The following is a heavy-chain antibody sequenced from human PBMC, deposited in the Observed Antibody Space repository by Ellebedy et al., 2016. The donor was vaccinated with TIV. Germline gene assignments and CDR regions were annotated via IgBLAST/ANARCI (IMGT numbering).Heavy chain of an antibody. D-gene: IGHD1-20*01. CDR1: GGSFSGHS. CDR3: ARGNFQDVDLDHWYFDL. Sequence: SETLSLTCAVYGGSFSGHSWSWIRQPPGKGLEWIGEINRRGSTSYNRSLRSRVTISIDTSKHQFSLRLSAVTAADTAVYYCARGNFQDVDLDHWYFDLWGRGTLVTVSS. CDR2: INRRGST. J-gene: IGHJ2*01. V-gene: IGHV4-34*01.